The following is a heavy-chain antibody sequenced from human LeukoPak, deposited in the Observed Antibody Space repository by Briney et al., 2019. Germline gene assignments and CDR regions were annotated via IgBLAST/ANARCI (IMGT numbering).Heavy chain of an antibody. CDR1: GYTFTGYY. D-gene: IGHD2-2*03. CDR3: ARVDIVVVPAATTLNYYYYYMDV. Sequence: ASVKVSCKASGYTFTGYYMHWVRQAPGQGPEWMGWINPNSGGTNYAQKFQGRVTMTRDTSISTAYMELSRLRSDDTAVYYCARVDIVVVPAATTLNYYYYYMDVWGKGTTVTVSS. V-gene: IGHV1-2*02. CDR2: INPNSGGT. J-gene: IGHJ6*03.